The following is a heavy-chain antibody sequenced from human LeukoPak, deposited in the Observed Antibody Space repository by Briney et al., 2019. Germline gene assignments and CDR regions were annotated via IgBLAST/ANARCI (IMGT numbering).Heavy chain of an antibody. CDR3: AKDRAATMIVEDAFDI. D-gene: IGHD3-22*01. V-gene: IGHV3-23*01. CDR2: ISGSGGST. CDR1: GFTFSSYA. Sequence: GSLRLSCAASGFTFSSYAMSWVRQAPGKGLEWVSAISGSGGSTYYADSVKGRFTISRDNSKNTLYLQMNSLRAEDTAVYYCAKDRAATMIVEDAFDIWGQGTMVTVSS. J-gene: IGHJ3*02.